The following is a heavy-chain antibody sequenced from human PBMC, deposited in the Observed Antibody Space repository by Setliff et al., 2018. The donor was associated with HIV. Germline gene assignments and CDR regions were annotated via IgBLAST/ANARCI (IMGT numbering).Heavy chain of an antibody. CDR2: IYSGGST. J-gene: IGHJ3*01. CDR3: ARVRSYGSAYDAFDV. Sequence: SETLSLTCTVSGGSIGGYYWSWIRQPPGTGLEWLGCIYSGGSTKYNPSLESRVTISLDTSKNQFSLRLTSVTAADTAVYYCARVRSYGSAYDAFDVWGPGTMVTVSS. D-gene: IGHD3-10*01. CDR1: GGSIGGYY. V-gene: IGHV4-4*08.